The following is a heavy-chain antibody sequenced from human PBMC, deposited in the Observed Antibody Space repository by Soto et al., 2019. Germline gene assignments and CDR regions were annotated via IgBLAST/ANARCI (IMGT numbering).Heavy chain of an antibody. CDR3: ARDPFPYSGYDHGGY. Sequence: ALRLSCAASGFTFSDYYMSWIRQAPGKGLEWVSYISSSSSYTNYADSVKGRFTISRDNAKNSLYLQMNSLRAEDTAVYYCARDPFPYSGYDHGGYWGQGTLVIVSS. CDR1: GFTFSDYY. CDR2: ISSSSSYT. V-gene: IGHV3-11*06. J-gene: IGHJ4*02. D-gene: IGHD5-12*01.